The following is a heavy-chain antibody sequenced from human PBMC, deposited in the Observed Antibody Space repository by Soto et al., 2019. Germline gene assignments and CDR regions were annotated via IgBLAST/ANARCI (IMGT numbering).Heavy chain of an antibody. CDR1: GFTFSSYA. D-gene: IGHD6-13*01. CDR2: ISGNGGST. V-gene: IGHV3-23*01. Sequence: GGSLRLSCAASGFTFSSYAMSWVRQAPGKGLEWVSGISGNGGSTYYADSVKGRFTTSRDNAKNSLYLQMNSLRAEDTALYYCAKRQQLVRYYYGLDVWGQGTTVTVFS. J-gene: IGHJ6*02. CDR3: AKRQQLVRYYYGLDV.